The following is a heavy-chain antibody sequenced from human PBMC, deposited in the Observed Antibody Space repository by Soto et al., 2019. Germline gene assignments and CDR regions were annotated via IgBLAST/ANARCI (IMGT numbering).Heavy chain of an antibody. Sequence: EVQLVESGGGLVKPGGSLRLSCAASGFTFSSYNMNWVRQAPGKGLEWVSCISYSGTNIYYADSVKGRFTISRDNAKNSVYLQMNSLRAEDTAVYYCARDLVAGTWYFDLWGRGTLVTVS. CDR2: ISYSGTNI. J-gene: IGHJ2*01. CDR1: GFTFSSYN. CDR3: ARDLVAGTWYFDL. V-gene: IGHV3-21*06. D-gene: IGHD6-19*01.